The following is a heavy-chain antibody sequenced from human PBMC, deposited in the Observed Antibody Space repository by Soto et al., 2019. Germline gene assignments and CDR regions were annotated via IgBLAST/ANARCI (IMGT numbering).Heavy chain of an antibody. CDR2: IIPILGIA. V-gene: IGHV1-69*02. CDR3: ARIPATTYNYYYYGMDV. Sequence: QVQLVQSGAEVKKPGSSVKVSCKASGGTFSSYTISWVRQAHGQGLEWMGRIIPILGIANYAQKFQGRDTITADKSTSTAYMELSSLRSEDTAVYYCARIPATTYNYYYYGMDVWGQGTTVTVSS. CDR1: GGTFSSYT. J-gene: IGHJ6*02. D-gene: IGHD2-2*01.